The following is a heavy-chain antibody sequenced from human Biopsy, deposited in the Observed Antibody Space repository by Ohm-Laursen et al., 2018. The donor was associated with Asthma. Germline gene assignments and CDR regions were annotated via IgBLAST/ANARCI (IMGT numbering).Heavy chain of an antibody. D-gene: IGHD1-1*01. J-gene: IGHJ3*02. V-gene: IGHV3-30*03. CDR1: GFSFSNFD. Sequence: SLRLSCAAFGFSFSNFDIHWVRQAPGKGLEWVGVISKDASTQDYADSVKGRFTMARDNSKNTLDLQMNSLREEDTAVYYCVRGGTDDAFDIWGQGTVVSVSS. CDR2: ISKDASTQ. CDR3: VRGGTDDAFDI.